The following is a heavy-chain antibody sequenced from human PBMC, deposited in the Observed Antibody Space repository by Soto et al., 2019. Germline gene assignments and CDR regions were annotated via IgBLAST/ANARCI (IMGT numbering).Heavy chain of an antibody. CDR1: GVPISSGDYY. CDR2: IYPSGST. CDR3: ARGQLEIARGFG. Sequence: QVQLQESGPGLVKPSQTLSLTCTVSGVPISSGDYYWTWIRQLPGKGLEWIGYIYPSGSTYYNPSLKSRVTISLDTSKNRFSLHLSSVTAADTAVYYCARGQLEIARGFGWGKGTLVTVSS. J-gene: IGHJ4*02. V-gene: IGHV4-31*03. D-gene: IGHD6-13*01.